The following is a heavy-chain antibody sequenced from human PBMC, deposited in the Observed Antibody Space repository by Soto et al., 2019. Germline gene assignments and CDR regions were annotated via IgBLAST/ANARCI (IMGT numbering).Heavy chain of an antibody. CDR2: IDGSGGDT. CDR3: AKEIVAAAYVETSHFDC. D-gene: IGHD2-15*01. Sequence: EVRLLESRGGLVQPGGSLRLSCAASGFTFSSYAMGWVRQAPGKGLEWVSGIDGSGGDTSFADSVKGRFTISRDNSENTLYLHMNSLRAEDTARYYCAKEIVAAAYVETSHFDCWGQGTLVTVSS. V-gene: IGHV3-23*01. CDR1: GFTFSSYA. J-gene: IGHJ4*02.